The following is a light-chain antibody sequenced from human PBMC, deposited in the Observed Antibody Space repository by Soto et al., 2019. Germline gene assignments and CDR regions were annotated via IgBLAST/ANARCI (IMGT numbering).Light chain of an antibody. V-gene: IGKV1-33*01. CDR2: DAS. Sequence: DIQMTQSPSSLSASVGDRVTITCRASQDISNYLNCYQQKPGKAPKLLIYDASNLETGVPSRFSGSGSGTDFTFTISSLQPEDIATYYCQQYDNLPLTFGGGTKVDIK. J-gene: IGKJ4*01. CDR3: QQYDNLPLT. CDR1: QDISNY.